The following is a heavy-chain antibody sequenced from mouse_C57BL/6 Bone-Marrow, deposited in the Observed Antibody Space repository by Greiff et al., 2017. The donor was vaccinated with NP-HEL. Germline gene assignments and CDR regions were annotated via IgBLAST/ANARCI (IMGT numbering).Heavy chain of an antibody. CDR2: ISYSGST. D-gene: IGHD1-1*02. CDR3: ARGGGSYGYFDY. J-gene: IGHJ2*01. Sequence: EVQLQESGPGMVKPSQSLSLTCTVTGYSITSGYDWHWIRHFPGNKLEWMGYISYSGSTNYNPSLKSRISITHDTSKNHFFLTLNSVTTEDTATYYCARGGGSYGYFDYWGQGTTLTVSS. CDR1: GYSITSGYD. V-gene: IGHV3-1*01.